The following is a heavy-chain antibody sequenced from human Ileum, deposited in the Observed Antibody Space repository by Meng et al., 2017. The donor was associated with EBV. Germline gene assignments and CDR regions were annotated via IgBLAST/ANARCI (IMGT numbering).Heavy chain of an antibody. CDR3: ARDSMFNYYGMDV. D-gene: IGHD3-10*02. Sequence: VHLQESGLGLLKPSDYLSFTCSVASGSVSSGTYYWSWIRQPPGKGLEWIGYIYYSGSANYNPSLKNRVTISVDTSKNQFSLKLSSVTAADTAVYYCARDSMFNYYGMDVWGLGTTVTVSS. J-gene: IGHJ6*02. CDR1: SGSVSSGTYY. V-gene: IGHV4-61*01. CDR2: IYYSGSA.